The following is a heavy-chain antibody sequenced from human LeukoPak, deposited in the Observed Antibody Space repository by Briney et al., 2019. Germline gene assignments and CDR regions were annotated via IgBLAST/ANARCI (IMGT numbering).Heavy chain of an antibody. J-gene: IGHJ4*02. Sequence: PSETLSLTCTVSGGSISSSSYYWGWIRQPPGKGLEWIGSIYYSGSTYYNPSLKSRVTIAVDTSKNQISLRLSSVTAADTAVYYCARSSGLYDSSGSAVYWGQGTLVTVSS. D-gene: IGHD3-22*01. CDR3: ARSSGLYDSSGSAVY. CDR2: IYYSGST. CDR1: GGSISSSSYY. V-gene: IGHV4-39*07.